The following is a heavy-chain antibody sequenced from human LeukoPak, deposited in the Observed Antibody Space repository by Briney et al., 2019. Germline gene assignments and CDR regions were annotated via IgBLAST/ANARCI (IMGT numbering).Heavy chain of an antibody. CDR1: GDSISSTSYY. J-gene: IGHJ4*01. Sequence: SETLSLTCTVSGDSISSTSYYWDWIRQPPGKGLKWIGSIYNSGTTYYNPSLKSRVTISVDTSKNQFSLKVSSVTAADTAVYWCASRVYGLGSFNYWGQGTLVTVSS. D-gene: IGHD3-10*01. CDR3: ASRVYGLGSFNY. CDR2: IYNSGTT. V-gene: IGHV4-39*01.